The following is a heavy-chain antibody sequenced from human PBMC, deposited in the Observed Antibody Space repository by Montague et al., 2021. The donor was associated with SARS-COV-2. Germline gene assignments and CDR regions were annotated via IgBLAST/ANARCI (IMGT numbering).Heavy chain of an antibody. V-gene: IGHV5-10-1*01. CDR2: IDPSDSNA. CDR1: GYSFTTYW. CDR3: ATPDY. Sequence: QSGAEVKKPGESLRISCKGSGYSFTTYWINWVRQMPGKGLEWMGKIDPSDSNAYYSPSFQGHVTISVDKSISTAYLQWSSLKSSDTAMFYCATPDYWGQGTLVTVSS. J-gene: IGHJ4*02.